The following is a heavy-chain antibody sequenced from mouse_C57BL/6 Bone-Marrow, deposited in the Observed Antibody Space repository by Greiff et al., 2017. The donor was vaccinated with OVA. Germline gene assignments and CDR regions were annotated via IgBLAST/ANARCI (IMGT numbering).Heavy chain of an antibody. V-gene: IGHV1-19*01. CDR2: INPYNGGT. J-gene: IGHJ4*01. D-gene: IGHD1-1*01. CDR3: ARGNSALRNYGSSYDYAMDY. CDR1: GYTFTDYY. Sequence: EVQLQQSGPVLVKPGASVKMSCKASGYTFTDYYMNWVKQSHGKSLEWIGVINPYNGGTSYNQKFKGKATLTVDKSSSTAYMELNSLTSEDSAVYYCARGNSALRNYGSSYDYAMDYWGQGTSVTVSS.